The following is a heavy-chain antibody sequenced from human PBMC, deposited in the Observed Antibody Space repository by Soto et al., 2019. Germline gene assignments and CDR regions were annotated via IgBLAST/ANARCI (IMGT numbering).Heavy chain of an antibody. CDR3: ARAKFNFDSDGSTFTTPFDL. V-gene: IGHV1-69*17. CDR1: GDTFASYG. Sequence: QVQLVQSGAEVKRPGSSVKVSCSASGDTFASYGISWVRQAPGQGLEWLGGSIPDFAITKFAQKFQDRITFPSDSSSSKKYMELRSMSYDDTAVYYCARAKFNFDSDGSTFTTPFDLWGPGTPVTVSS. J-gene: IGHJ4*02. CDR2: SIPDFAIT. D-gene: IGHD1-1*01.